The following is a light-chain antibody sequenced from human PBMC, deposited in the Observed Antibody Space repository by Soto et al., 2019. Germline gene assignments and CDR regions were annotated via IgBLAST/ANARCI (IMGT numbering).Light chain of an antibody. J-gene: IGLJ1*01. Sequence: QSALTQTPSVSGAPGQTITISCTGTDSNIGAGYDVHWYQHLPGRAPKLLILGNTHRPSGVPDRFSGSKSGTSASLAITGLQPEDEADYYCQSFDNSLSGFYVFGSGTKLTVL. CDR1: DSNIGAGYD. CDR3: QSFDNSLSGFYV. V-gene: IGLV1-40*01. CDR2: GNT.